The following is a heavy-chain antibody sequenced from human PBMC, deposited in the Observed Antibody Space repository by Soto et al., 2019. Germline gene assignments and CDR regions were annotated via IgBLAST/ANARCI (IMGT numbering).Heavy chain of an antibody. J-gene: IGHJ4*02. D-gene: IGHD3-22*01. V-gene: IGHV4-34*01. CDR3: AGRNYYDSSGYYHAPRG. CDR2: INHSGST. Sequence: SETLSLTCAVYGGSFSGYYWSWIRQPPGKGLEWIGEINHSGSTNYNPSLKSRVTISVDTSKNQFSLKLSSVTAADTAVYYCAGRNYYDSSGYYHAPRGWGQGTLVTVSS. CDR1: GGSFSGYY.